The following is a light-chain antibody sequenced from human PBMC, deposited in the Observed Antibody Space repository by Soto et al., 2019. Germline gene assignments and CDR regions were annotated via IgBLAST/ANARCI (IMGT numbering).Light chain of an antibody. CDR2: DVS. V-gene: IGLV2-11*01. CDR3: CSYGGSYTWV. CDR1: SGDVGGYNF. J-gene: IGLJ3*02. Sequence: QSVLTQPRSVSGSPGQSVTISCTGTSGDVGGYNFVSWYQQHPGKAPTLIIFDVSQRPSGVPDRFSGSKSGNTASLTISGPQADDEADYYCCSYGGSYTWVFGGGTKLTVL.